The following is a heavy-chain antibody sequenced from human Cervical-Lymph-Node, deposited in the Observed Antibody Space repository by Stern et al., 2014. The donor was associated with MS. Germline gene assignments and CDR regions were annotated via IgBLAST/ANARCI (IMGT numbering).Heavy chain of an antibody. Sequence: EDQLVETGGGLVKTGGSLRLSCAASGFTFSSYSMNWVRQAPGKGLEWVASISSSSSYISYADSVKGRFTISRYNAKNSLYLQMNSLRAEDTAVYYCARAEYSSSAFSYWVQGTLVTVSS. CDR3: ARAEYSSSAFSY. J-gene: IGHJ4*02. V-gene: IGHV3-21*01. CDR2: ISSSSSYI. CDR1: GFTFSSYS. D-gene: IGHD6-6*01.